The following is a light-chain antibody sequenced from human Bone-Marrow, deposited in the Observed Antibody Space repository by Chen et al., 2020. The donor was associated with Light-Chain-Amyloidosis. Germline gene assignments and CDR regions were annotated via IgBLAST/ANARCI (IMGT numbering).Light chain of an antibody. CDR2: DVS. Sequence: QSALTQPASVPGSPGQSITIPCTGTSSDIGDYNYVSWYQQHPGKAPKLMIYDVSNRPSGVSDRFSGSKSGVTASLTISGLQAEDEADYFCSSYTSSSTRVFGGGTKLTVL. CDR1: SSDIGDYNY. J-gene: IGLJ3*02. V-gene: IGLV2-14*01. CDR3: SSYTSSSTRV.